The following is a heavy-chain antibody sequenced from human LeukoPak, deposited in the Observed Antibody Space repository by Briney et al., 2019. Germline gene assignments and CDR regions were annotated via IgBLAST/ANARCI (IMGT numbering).Heavy chain of an antibody. D-gene: IGHD3-22*01. V-gene: IGHV4-39*01. CDR1: GGSISSSSYY. CDR3: ASFVKVVPPNSRER. CDR2: IYYSGST. J-gene: IGHJ4*02. Sequence: SETLSLTCTVSGGSISSSSYYWGWIRQPPGTGLEWIGSIYYSGSTYYNPSLKSRVTISVDTSKNQFSLKLSSVTAADTAVYYCASFVKVVPPNSRERWGQGTLVTVSS.